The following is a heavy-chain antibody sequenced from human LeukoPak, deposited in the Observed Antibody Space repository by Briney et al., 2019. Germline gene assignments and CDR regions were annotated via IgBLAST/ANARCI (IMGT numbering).Heavy chain of an antibody. CDR3: AKGGLRYFDWLSDALNFDY. CDR1: GFTFSSYG. J-gene: IGHJ4*02. CDR2: ISYDGSNK. V-gene: IGHV3-30*18. Sequence: PGGSLRLSCAASGFTFSSYGMHWVRQAPGKGLEWVAVISYDGSNKYYADSVKGRFTISRDNSKNTLYLQMNSLRAEDTAVYYCAKGGLRYFDWLSDALNFDYWGQGTLVTVSS. D-gene: IGHD3-9*01.